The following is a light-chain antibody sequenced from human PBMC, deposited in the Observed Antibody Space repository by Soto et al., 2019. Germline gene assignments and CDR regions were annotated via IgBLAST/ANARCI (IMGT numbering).Light chain of an antibody. CDR3: QQSYNSPPWT. CDR2: GAS. Sequence: EIEMTQSPATLSLAPGEIVTLSCRTSESVSTNLAWYQQKAGQAPRLLIYGASTRATGIPARFSGSGSGTEFTLTISSLRPEDIATYFCQQSYNSPPWTFGQGTKVDIK. J-gene: IGKJ1*01. V-gene: IGKV3-15*01. CDR1: ESVSTN.